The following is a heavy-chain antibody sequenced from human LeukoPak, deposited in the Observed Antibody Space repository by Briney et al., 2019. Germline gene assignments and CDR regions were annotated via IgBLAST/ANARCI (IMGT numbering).Heavy chain of an antibody. V-gene: IGHV3-20*01. J-gene: IGHJ3*02. CDR1: GFTFSSYA. Sequence: PGGSLRLSCAASGFTFSSYAMSWVRQAPGKGLEWVSGINWNGGSTGYADSVKGRFTISRDNAKNSLYLQMNSLRAEDTALYHCARERTTYYYDSRGFGAFDIWGQGTMVTVPS. CDR2: INWNGGST. CDR3: ARERTTYYYDSRGFGAFDI. D-gene: IGHD3-22*01.